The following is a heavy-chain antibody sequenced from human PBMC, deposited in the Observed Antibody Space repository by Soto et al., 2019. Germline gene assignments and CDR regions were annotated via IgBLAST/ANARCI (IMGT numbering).Heavy chain of an antibody. CDR3: ARYHKGTFDY. V-gene: IGHV4-30-4*01. CDR1: GGSISSGDYY. Sequence: PSETLSLTCTVSGGSISSGDYYWSWIRQPPGKGLEWIGYIYYTGSTYYNPSLKSRLTISVDTSKNQFSLKLTSVTAADTDVYFCARYHKGTFDYWGQGTLVTVYS. J-gene: IGHJ4*02. D-gene: IGHD2-2*01. CDR2: IYYTGST.